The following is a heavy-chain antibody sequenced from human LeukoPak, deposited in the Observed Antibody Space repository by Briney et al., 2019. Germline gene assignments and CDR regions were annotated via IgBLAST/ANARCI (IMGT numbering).Heavy chain of an antibody. Sequence: GESLKISCMGSGYSFTNYWIAWVRQMPGKGLEWMGMTYPGDSDIRYSPSFQGQVTISTDKSISTAYLQWSSLKASDTAIYYCARQGGPRRYYYYGMDVWGQGTLVTVS. V-gene: IGHV5-51*01. D-gene: IGHD3-16*01. CDR1: GYSFTNYW. CDR2: TYPGDSDI. CDR3: ARQGGPRRYYYYGMDV. J-gene: IGHJ6*02.